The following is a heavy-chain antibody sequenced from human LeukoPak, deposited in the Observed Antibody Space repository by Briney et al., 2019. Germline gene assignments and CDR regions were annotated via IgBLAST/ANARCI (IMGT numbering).Heavy chain of an antibody. CDR3: AKRDGSGSSSSFDY. D-gene: IGHD3-10*01. V-gene: IGHV3-23*01. Sequence: GESLRLSCAASGFTFSSYAMTWVRQAPGKGLEWVSSISGGSGNTYYADSVKGRFTISRDNSKNTLSLQMNSLRAEDTAVYYCAKRDGSGSSSSFDYWGQGTLVTVSS. CDR2: ISGGSGNT. J-gene: IGHJ4*02. CDR1: GFTFSSYA.